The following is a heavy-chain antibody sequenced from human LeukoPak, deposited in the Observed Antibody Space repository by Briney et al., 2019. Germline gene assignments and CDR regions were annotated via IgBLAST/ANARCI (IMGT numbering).Heavy chain of an antibody. V-gene: IGHV1-2*02. Sequence: ASVKASCNASGNTITGYFMHWVRQAPGQGLEWMGWINPNSGATNYAQKFQGRVTMTRDTSISTAYMELSRLRSDDTAVYYCARTDIAAAGNDYWGQGTLVNVSS. CDR2: INPNSGAT. CDR1: GNTITGYF. CDR3: ARTDIAAAGNDY. J-gene: IGHJ4*02. D-gene: IGHD6-13*01.